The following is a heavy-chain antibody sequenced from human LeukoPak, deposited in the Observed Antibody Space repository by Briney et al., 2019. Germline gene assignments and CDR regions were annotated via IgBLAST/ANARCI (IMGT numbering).Heavy chain of an antibody. CDR1: GFPFNVQT. CDR2: MRQDGREI. Sequence: GGSLRLSCAASGFPFNVQTMSWVRQAPGKGLDWVASMRQDGREIYYVDSVKGRFTISRDNPKNSLYLQMNSLRAEDTAVYYCARGGATRGKSENWGQGTLVTVSS. V-gene: IGHV3-7*01. D-gene: IGHD1-26*01. J-gene: IGHJ4*02. CDR3: ARGGATRGKSEN.